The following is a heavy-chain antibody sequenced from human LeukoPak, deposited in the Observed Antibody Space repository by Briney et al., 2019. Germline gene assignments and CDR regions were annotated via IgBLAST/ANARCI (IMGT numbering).Heavy chain of an antibody. Sequence: SETLSLTCTDSGGSISSYYWSWIRQPPGKGLEWIGYIYYSGSTNYNPSLKSRVTISVDTSKNQFSLKLSSVTAADTAVYYCARDLSPTVTIYGMDVWGQGTTVTVSS. D-gene: IGHD4-17*01. CDR1: GGSISSYY. CDR3: ARDLSPTVTIYGMDV. J-gene: IGHJ6*02. CDR2: IYYSGST. V-gene: IGHV4-59*01.